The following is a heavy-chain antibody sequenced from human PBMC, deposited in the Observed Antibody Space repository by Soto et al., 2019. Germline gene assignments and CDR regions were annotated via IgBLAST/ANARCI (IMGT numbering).Heavy chain of an antibody. D-gene: IGHD2-15*01. V-gene: IGHV3-30*18. J-gene: IGHJ6*02. CDR3: AKGVVVAASMRYYGMDV. Sequence: PGGSLRLSCAASGFTFSSYGMHWVRQAPGKGLEWVAVISYDGSNKYYADSVKGRFTISRDNSKNTLYLQMNSLRAEDTAVYYCAKGVVVAASMRYYGMDVWGQGTTVTVSS. CDR1: GFTFSSYG. CDR2: ISYDGSNK.